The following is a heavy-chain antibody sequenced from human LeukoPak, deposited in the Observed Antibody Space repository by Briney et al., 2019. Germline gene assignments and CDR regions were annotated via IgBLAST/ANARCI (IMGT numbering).Heavy chain of an antibody. J-gene: IGHJ5*02. V-gene: IGHV3-53*01. CDR1: GFTVSSNY. Sequence: GRSLRLSCAASGFTVSSNYVSSARQAPGKGLEWGSVSYSGGSTYYADSVKGRFTISRDNSKNTLYLQMNSLRAEDTAVYYCASGGGYYDSSGYPYNWFDPWGQGTLVTVSS. D-gene: IGHD3-22*01. CDR3: ASGGGYYDSSGYPYNWFDP. CDR2: SYSGGST.